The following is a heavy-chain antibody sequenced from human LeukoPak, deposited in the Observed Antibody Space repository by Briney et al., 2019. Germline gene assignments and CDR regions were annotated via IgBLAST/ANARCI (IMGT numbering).Heavy chain of an antibody. Sequence: GGSLRLSCAASGFTFSSYSMNWVRQAPGKGLEWVSSISSSSSYIYYADSVKGRFIISRDNSKNTLYLQMNSLRAEDTAVYYCANRKTRIAAANFSFDYWGQGTLVTVSS. CDR1: GFTFSSYS. D-gene: IGHD6-25*01. J-gene: IGHJ4*02. CDR3: ANRKTRIAAANFSFDY. CDR2: ISSSSSYI. V-gene: IGHV3-21*01.